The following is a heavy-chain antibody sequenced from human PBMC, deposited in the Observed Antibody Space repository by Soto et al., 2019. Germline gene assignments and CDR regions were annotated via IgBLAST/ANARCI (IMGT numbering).Heavy chain of an antibody. CDR3: ARARVPPAIEGIRFWFDP. D-gene: IGHD2-2*01. CDR2: ISSSGTTI. V-gene: IGHV3-48*03. CDR1: GFTFSSYE. J-gene: IGHJ5*02. Sequence: HPGGSLRLSCEASGFTFSSYEMNWVRQAPGKGLEWVSYISSSGTTIYYADSVKGRFTISRDNAKNSLYLQMHSLRAEDTAVYYCARARVPPAIEGIRFWFDPWGQGALVTVSS.